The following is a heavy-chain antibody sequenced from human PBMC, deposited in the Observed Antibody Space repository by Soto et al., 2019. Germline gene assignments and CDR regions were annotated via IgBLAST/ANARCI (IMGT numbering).Heavy chain of an antibody. CDR2: INSSSSTI. Sequence: GGSLRLSCAASGFTFSSHWMHWVRQAPGKGLVWVSRINSSSSTIYYADSVKGRFTISRDNAKNSLYLQMNSLRDEDTAVYYCARDVAVAGMGDAFDIRGQGTMVTVSS. CDR1: GFTFSSHW. V-gene: IGHV3-48*02. CDR3: ARDVAVAGMGDAFDI. J-gene: IGHJ3*02. D-gene: IGHD6-19*01.